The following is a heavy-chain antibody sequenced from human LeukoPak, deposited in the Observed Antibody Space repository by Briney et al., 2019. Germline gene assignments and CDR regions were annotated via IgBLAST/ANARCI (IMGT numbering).Heavy chain of an antibody. CDR3: ARRATDIVVVPAAIQSPAYYYYYMDV. CDR1: GGTFSSYA. V-gene: IGHV1-69*13. CDR2: IIPIFGTA. J-gene: IGHJ6*03. Sequence: SVKVSCKASGGTFSSYAISWVRQAPGQGLEWMGEIIPIFGTANYAQKFQGRVTITADESTSTAYMELSSLRSEDTAVYYCARRATDIVVVPAAIQSPAYYYYYMDVWGKGTTVTVSS. D-gene: IGHD2-2*01.